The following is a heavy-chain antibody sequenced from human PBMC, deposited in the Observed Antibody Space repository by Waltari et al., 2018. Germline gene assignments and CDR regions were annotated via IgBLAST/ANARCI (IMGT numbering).Heavy chain of an antibody. CDR1: GGSISSYY. D-gene: IGHD2-2*01. V-gene: IGHV3-23*01. J-gene: IGHJ5*02. CDR3: AKGGLGVVVPAAINENPNNWFDP. CDR2: ISGSGGST. Sequence: VQLQESGPGLVKPSETLSLTCTVSGGSISSYYWSWIRQPPGKGLEWVSAISGSGGSTYYADSVKGRFTISRDNSKNTLYLQMNSLRAEDTAVYYCAKGGLGVVVPAAINENPNNWFDPWGQGTLVTVSS.